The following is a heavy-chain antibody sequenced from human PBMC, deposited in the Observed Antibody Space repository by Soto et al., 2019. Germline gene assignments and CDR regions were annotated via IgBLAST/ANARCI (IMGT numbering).Heavy chain of an antibody. CDR3: GRPGLGYDVLTGHYFYYYHAMDV. Sequence: QVQLVDSGGGVVQPGGSLRLSCTTSGFLFNTYAMHWVRQAPGKGLEWVAVMSHDGSNTYYADSVKGRFTISRDNPKNQPDLKKDTLGNYDTALYYWGRPGLGYDVLTGHYFYYYHAMDVWGQGTTVTVSS. V-gene: IGHV3-30-3*01. CDR2: MSHDGSNT. D-gene: IGHD3-9*01. J-gene: IGHJ6*02. CDR1: GFLFNTYA.